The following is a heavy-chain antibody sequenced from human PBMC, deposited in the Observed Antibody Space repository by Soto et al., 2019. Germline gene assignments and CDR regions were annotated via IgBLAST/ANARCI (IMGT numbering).Heavy chain of an antibody. CDR3: ARRARAVAGKFDC. D-gene: IGHD6-19*01. CDR1: GGSFSGYY. V-gene: IGHV4-34*01. J-gene: IGHJ4*02. CDR2: INHSGST. Sequence: QVQLQQWGAGLLKPSETLSLTCAVYGGSFSGYYWSWIRQPPGKGLEWIGEINHSGSTNYNPSLKSRVTISVDTSKNHFSLKLSSVTAADTAVYYCARRARAVAGKFDCWGQGTLVTVSS.